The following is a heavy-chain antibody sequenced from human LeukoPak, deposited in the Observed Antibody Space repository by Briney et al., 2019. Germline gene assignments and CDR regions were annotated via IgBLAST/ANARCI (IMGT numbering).Heavy chain of an antibody. CDR1: GYSLSDLS. Sequence: ASVKVSCKVSGYSLSDLSIHWVRQAPGKGLEGMGGFDPQDDETIYAQKFQGRVTMTEDTSTDTAYMELTRLRSEDTAVYYCATTEYSSGYRDLWGQGTLVTVPS. J-gene: IGHJ5*02. CDR3: ATTEYSSGYRDL. D-gene: IGHD5-18*01. CDR2: FDPQDDET. V-gene: IGHV1-24*01.